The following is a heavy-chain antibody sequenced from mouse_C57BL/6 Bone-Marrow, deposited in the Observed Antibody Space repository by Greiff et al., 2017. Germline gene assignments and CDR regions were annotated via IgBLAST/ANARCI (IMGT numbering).Heavy chain of an antibody. CDR1: GYTFTSYT. J-gene: IGHJ4*01. D-gene: IGHD3-2*02. CDR2: INPSSGYT. Sequence: QVQLQPSGAELARPGASVKMSCKASGYTFTSYTMHWVKQRPGQGLEWIGYINPSSGYTKYNQKFKDKATLTADKSSSTAYMQLSSLTAEDSAVYYCATQTRAMDDWGQGTSVTVSS. V-gene: IGHV1-4*01. CDR3: ATQTRAMDD.